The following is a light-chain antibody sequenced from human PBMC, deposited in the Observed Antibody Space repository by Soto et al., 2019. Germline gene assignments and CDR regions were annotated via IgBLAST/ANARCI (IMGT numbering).Light chain of an antibody. CDR2: EGS. J-gene: IGLJ3*02. CDR3: CSYAGSSTWV. Sequence: QSALTQPASVSGSPGQSITISCTGTSSDVGSYNLVSWYQQHPVKAPKLMIYEGSKRPSGVSNRFSGSKSGNTASLTISGLQAEDEADSYCCSYAGSSTWVFGGGTKLTVL. V-gene: IGLV2-23*01. CDR1: SSDVGSYNL.